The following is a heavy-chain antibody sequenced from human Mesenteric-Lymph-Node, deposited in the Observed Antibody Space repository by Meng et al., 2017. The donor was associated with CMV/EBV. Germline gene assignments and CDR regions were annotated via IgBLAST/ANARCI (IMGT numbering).Heavy chain of an antibody. Sequence: GESLKISCAASGFTFNNYAMNWVRQAPGKGLEWVSSISSSSSYIYYADSVKGRFTISRDNAKNSLYLQMNSLRAEDTAVYYCKTGIAAGLNDYWGQGTLVTVSS. J-gene: IGHJ4*02. V-gene: IGHV3-21*01. CDR3: KTGIAAGLNDY. D-gene: IGHD6-13*01. CDR2: ISSSSSYI. CDR1: GFTFNNYA.